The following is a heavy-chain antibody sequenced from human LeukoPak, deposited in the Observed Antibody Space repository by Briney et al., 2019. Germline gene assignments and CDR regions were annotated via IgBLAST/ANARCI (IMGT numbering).Heavy chain of an antibody. J-gene: IGHJ4*02. V-gene: IGHV3-23*01. CDR3: AKPKGGNYDILTGYPD. D-gene: IGHD3-9*01. CDR1: GFTFSSYA. Sequence: PGGSLRLSCAASGFTFSSYAMNWVRQAPGKGLEWVSSLSGSGASTYYADSVKGRFTISRDNSKNTLYLRMNSLRAEDTVVYYCAKPKGGNYDILTGYPDWGQGTLVTVSS. CDR2: LSGSGAST.